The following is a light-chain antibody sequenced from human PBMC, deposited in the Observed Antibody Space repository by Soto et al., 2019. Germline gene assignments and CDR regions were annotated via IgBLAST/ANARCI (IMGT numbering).Light chain of an antibody. CDR1: QSISGY. CDR3: QQRSNPAWT. CDR2: DTS. V-gene: IGKV3-11*01. J-gene: IGKJ1*01. Sequence: EIVLTQSPATLSLSPGERATLSCRASQSISGYLAWYQQKPGQAPRLLIFDTSNRDPGIPARLTGSGSGADFTLTLTTLDPEDFAFYYCQQRSNPAWTFGQGTKVEI.